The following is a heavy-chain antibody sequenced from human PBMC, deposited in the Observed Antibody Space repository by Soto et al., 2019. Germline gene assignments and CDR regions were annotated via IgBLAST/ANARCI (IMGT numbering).Heavy chain of an antibody. Sequence: QVQLQESGPGLVKPSQTLSLTCTVSGGSIRSGGYYWSWIRQHPGKGLEWIGYIYYSGSTYYNPSLKSRVTISVDTSKNQFSLKLSSVTAADTAVYYCARGVRGSCSSPFDYWGQGTLVTVSS. D-gene: IGHD6-6*01. J-gene: IGHJ4*02. CDR1: GGSIRSGGYY. CDR2: IYYSGST. CDR3: ARGVRGSCSSPFDY. V-gene: IGHV4-31*03.